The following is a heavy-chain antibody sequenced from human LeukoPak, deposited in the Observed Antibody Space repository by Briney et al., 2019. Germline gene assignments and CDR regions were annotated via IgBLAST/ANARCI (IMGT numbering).Heavy chain of an antibody. Sequence: GGSLRLSCAASGFTFSTYAVTWVRQAPGKGLEWVSTISGSGDSTYYADSVKGRFTISRDNSKDTLYLQMNSLKTEDTAVYYCTTPQSYWGQGTLVTVSS. J-gene: IGHJ4*02. D-gene: IGHD1-1*01. CDR3: TTPQSY. V-gene: IGHV3-23*01. CDR1: GFTFSTYA. CDR2: ISGSGDST.